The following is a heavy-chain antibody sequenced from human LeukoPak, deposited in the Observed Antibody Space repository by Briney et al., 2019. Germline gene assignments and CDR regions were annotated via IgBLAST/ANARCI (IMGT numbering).Heavy chain of an antibody. J-gene: IGHJ3*02. CDR1: GFTFSTYS. D-gene: IGHD3-16*01. CDR2: IRSNSHFI. CDR3: ARDRVITFAGALDALDM. Sequence: PGGSLRLSCAASGFTFSTYSMHWVRQAPGKGLEWVSCIRSNSHFIYYADSVKGRFTISRDNAKNSLYLQMNIVRAEDTAVYYCARDRVITFAGALDALDMWGQGTMVTVSS. V-gene: IGHV3-21*06.